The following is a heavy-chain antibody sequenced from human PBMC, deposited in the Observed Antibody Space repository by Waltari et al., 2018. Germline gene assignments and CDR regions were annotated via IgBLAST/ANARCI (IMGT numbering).Heavy chain of an antibody. V-gene: IGHV3-30*18. CDR3: AKDAFGNTYLDH. CDR1: GFSLSHFG. Sequence: QVQLVESGGGVVQPGMSLRLSCAASGFSLSHFGMHWVRQAPGKGVEWVVLGSFDGSTTYYADSVRGRFTISRDNSKNTLYLDINTLRVDDTAIYYCAKDAFGNTYLDHWGQGTLVTVSS. D-gene: IGHD3-10*01. CDR2: GSFDGSTT. J-gene: IGHJ5*02.